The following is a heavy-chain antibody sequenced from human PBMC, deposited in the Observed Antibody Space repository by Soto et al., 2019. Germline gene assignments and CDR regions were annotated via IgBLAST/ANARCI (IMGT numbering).Heavy chain of an antibody. CDR3: ARFSGSYTRGLDY. J-gene: IGHJ4*02. V-gene: IGHV3-72*01. CDR1: GFTFSDHY. D-gene: IGHD1-26*01. CDR2: SRNKANSYST. Sequence: EVQLVESGGGLVQPGGSLRLSCAASGFTFSDHYMDWVRQAPGKGLEWVGRSRNKANSYSTEYAASVKGRFTISRDESKNSLYPRKHSLKTEDTAVYYCARFSGSYTRGLDYWGQGTLVTVSS.